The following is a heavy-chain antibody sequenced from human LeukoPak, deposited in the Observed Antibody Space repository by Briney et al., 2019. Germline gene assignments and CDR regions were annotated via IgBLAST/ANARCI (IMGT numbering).Heavy chain of an antibody. CDR2: ISSRSTYI. D-gene: IGHD3/OR15-3a*01. J-gene: IGHJ5*02. V-gene: IGHV3-21*01. Sequence: GGSLRLSCAASGFTFDDYAMHWVRQAPGKGLEWVSSISSRSTYIYYADSVKGRFTISRDNAKNSLFLQMNSLRAEDTAVYYCVRDKGLGWFDPWGQGTLVTVSS. CDR3: VRDKGLGWFDP. CDR1: GFTFDDYA.